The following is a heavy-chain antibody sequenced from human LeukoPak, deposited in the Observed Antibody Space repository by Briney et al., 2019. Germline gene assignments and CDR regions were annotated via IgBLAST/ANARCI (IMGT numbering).Heavy chain of an antibody. V-gene: IGHV3-30*18. J-gene: IGHJ4*02. Sequence: PGGSLRLSCAASGFTFSSYGMHWVRQAPGKGLEWVAVISYDGSNKYYADSVKGRFTISRDNSKNTLYLQMNSLRAEDTAVYYCANLARPLDYWGQGALVTVSS. D-gene: IGHD6-6*01. CDR2: ISYDGSNK. CDR1: GFTFSSYG. CDR3: ANLARPLDY.